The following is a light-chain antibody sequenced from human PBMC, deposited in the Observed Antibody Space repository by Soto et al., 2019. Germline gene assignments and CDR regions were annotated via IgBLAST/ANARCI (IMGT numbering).Light chain of an antibody. CDR2: EVS. CDR1: SSDVGDYNY. Sequence: QSVLTQPPSASGSPGQSVTISCTGTSSDVGDYNYVSWYQQHPGKAPKLIIYEVSKRPSGVPDRFSGSKSGNTASLTVSGLQAEDEADYYCSSYAGSNHLVFGGGTKVTVL. J-gene: IGLJ3*02. CDR3: SSYAGSNHLV. V-gene: IGLV2-8*01.